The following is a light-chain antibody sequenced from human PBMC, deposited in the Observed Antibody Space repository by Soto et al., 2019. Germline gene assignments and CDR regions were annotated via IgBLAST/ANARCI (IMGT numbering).Light chain of an antibody. CDR2: GAS. V-gene: IGKV3-15*01. Sequence: VLTQSPGTLSLSQGEGATLSCRASQSVSSSYLAWYQQKPGQAPRLLIYGASTRATGIPARFSGSGSGTEFTLTISSLQSEDFAVYYCQQYNNWPPTFGPGTKVDVK. CDR3: QQYNNWPPT. CDR1: QSVSSSY. J-gene: IGKJ3*01.